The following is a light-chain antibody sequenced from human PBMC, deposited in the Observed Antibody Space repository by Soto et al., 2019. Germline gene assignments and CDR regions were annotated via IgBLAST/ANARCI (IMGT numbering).Light chain of an antibody. CDR1: SSNIGSNY. J-gene: IGLJ1*01. CDR2: RNN. Sequence: QSVLTQPPSASGTPGQRVTISCSGSSSNIGSNYVYWYQQLPGTAPKLLIDRNNQRPSGVPDLFSGSKSGPSASLAISVLRSEDAADYYWAAWDDSLSGYVFGTGTKLTVL. V-gene: IGLV1-47*01. CDR3: AAWDDSLSGYV.